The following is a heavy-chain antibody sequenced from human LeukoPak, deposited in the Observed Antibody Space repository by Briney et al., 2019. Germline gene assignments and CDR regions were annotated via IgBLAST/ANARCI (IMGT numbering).Heavy chain of an antibody. V-gene: IGHV4-34*01. CDR3: ARRRLFLAHAFDI. CDR2: INHIGST. J-gene: IGHJ3*02. CDR1: GFTFSSYA. Sequence: GSLRLSCAASGFTFSSYAMHWIRQPPGKGLEWIGEINHIGSTNYNPSLKSRVTISVDMSKNQFSLKLTSVTVADTAVYYCARRRLFLAHAFDIWGQGTMVTVSS. D-gene: IGHD4/OR15-4a*01.